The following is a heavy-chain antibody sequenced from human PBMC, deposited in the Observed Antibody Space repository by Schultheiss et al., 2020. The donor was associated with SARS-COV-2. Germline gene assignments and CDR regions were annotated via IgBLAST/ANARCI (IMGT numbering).Heavy chain of an antibody. CDR1: GFTFSSYA. V-gene: IGHV3-48*01. Sequence: GGSLRLSCAASGFTFSSYAMSWVRQAPGKGLEWVSYISSSGSTIYYADSVKGRFTISRDNAKNSLYLQMNSLRAEDTAVYYCAREGGSGWSFNSVLDYWGQGTLVTVSS. CDR3: AREGGSGWSFNSVLDY. CDR2: ISSSGSTI. J-gene: IGHJ4*02. D-gene: IGHD6-19*01.